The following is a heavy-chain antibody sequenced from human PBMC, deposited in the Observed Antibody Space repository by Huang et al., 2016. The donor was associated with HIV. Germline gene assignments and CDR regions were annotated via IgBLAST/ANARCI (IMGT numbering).Heavy chain of an antibody. V-gene: IGHV3-30*18. CDR1: GFTFSDFA. Sequence: VESGGGVVQPGRSLRLSCTVSGFTFSDFAMHWVRQAPGKGLEWGAVISYDGSKKFHADSRKGRFIISRDNSRKTLYLHMNSLRSDDTAMYYCAKATGITLDLGDTWGQGTLVSVSP. J-gene: IGHJ5*02. D-gene: IGHD3-10*01. CDR2: ISYDGSKK. CDR3: AKATGITLDLGDT.